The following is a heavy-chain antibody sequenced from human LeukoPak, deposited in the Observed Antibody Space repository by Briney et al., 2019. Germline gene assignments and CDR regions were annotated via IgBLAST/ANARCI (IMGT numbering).Heavy chain of an antibody. CDR3: ASLIAVAGTGY. Sequence: SVKVSCKASEGTFSSYAISWVRQAPGQGLEWMGRIIPILGIANYAQKFQGRVTITADKSTSTAYMELSSLRSEDTAVYYCASLIAVAGTGYWGQGTLVTVSS. CDR2: IIPILGIA. CDR1: EGTFSSYA. D-gene: IGHD6-19*01. J-gene: IGHJ4*02. V-gene: IGHV1-69*04.